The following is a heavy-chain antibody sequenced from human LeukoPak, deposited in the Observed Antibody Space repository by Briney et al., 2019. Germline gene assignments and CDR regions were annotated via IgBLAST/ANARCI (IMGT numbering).Heavy chain of an antibody. D-gene: IGHD3-16*01. V-gene: IGHV3-7*05. Sequence: PGGSLRLSCAGSGFSFSSYSINWVRQAPGRGLEWVANIDQSGGRNNYVDSVKGRFTISRDNAKNSLFLEMSSLRADDTAVYFCARDVEGGTFDIWGQGTTVTVSS. CDR2: IDQSGGRN. J-gene: IGHJ3*02. CDR3: ARDVEGGTFDI. CDR1: GFSFSSYS.